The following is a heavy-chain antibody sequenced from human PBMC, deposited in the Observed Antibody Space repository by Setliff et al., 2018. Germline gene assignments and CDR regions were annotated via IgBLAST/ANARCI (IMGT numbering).Heavy chain of an antibody. V-gene: IGHV4-30-4*08. D-gene: IGHD6-6*01. J-gene: IGHJ5*02. Sequence: SETLSLTCSVSGGSISSGDHYWTWIRQPPGKGLEWIGFIYYSGSTYYNPSLESRGSVSVDTSKSQFSLKLSSVTTADTALYYCASCLAARRGGWFDPWGQGTLVTVSS. CDR3: ASCLAARRGGWFDP. CDR2: IYYSGST. CDR1: GGSISSGDHY.